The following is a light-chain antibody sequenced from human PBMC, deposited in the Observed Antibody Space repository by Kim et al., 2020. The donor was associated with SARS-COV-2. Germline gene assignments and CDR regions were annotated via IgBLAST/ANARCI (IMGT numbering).Light chain of an antibody. J-gene: IGKJ1*01. CDR1: QGISNY. CDR3: QKYNSAPRT. CDR2: AAS. Sequence: ASVGDRVTITCRARQGISNYLAWYQQKPGKVPKLLIYAASTLQSGVPSRFSGSGSGTDFTLTISSLQPKDVATYYCQKYNSAPRTFGQGTKVDIK. V-gene: IGKV1-27*01.